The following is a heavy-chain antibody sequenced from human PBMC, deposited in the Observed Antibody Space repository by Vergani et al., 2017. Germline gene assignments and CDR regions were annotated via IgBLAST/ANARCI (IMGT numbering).Heavy chain of an antibody. Sequence: VQLVESGGGLVKPGGSLRLSCAASGFTFSDFSMSWVRQAPGKGLEWVAFIGSSGPYINYADSVKGRFIISRDNTNNSLFLQLRSLRAEDAAVYYCARSGTYYYDSSGYEDDAFDIWGQGTMVTVSS. CDR1: GFTFSDFS. V-gene: IGHV3-21*06. D-gene: IGHD3-22*01. CDR3: ARSGTYYYDSSGYEDDAFDI. CDR2: IGSSGPYI. J-gene: IGHJ3*02.